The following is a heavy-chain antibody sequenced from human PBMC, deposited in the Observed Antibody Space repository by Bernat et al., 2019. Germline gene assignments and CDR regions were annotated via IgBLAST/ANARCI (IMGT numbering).Heavy chain of an antibody. CDR1: GFTFSNAW. V-gene: IGHV3-15*07. J-gene: IGHJ4*02. D-gene: IGHD3-16*02. CDR2: IKSKNDGGTK. Sequence: EVQLVESGGGLVKPGGSLRLSCAASGFTFSNAWMNLVRQAPGKGLAWVGRIKSKNDGGTKDSAAPVKGRFTISRDDSNNTLYLKMNSLKTEDTAVYYCTTDPRSRYDYVWGSYRYPEDYWGQGTLVTVSS. CDR3: TTDPRSRYDYVWGSYRYPEDY.